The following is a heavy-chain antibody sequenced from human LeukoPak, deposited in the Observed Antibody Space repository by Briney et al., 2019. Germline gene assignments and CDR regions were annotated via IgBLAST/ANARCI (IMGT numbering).Heavy chain of an antibody. D-gene: IGHD3-10*01. CDR2: IIATGDST. CDR1: GFSFSTYV. CDR3: AKDLRTYGSGIYRLPTVIFNY. J-gene: IGHJ4*02. V-gene: IGHV3-23*01. Sequence: GGSLRLSCAASGFSFSTYVMSWVRQTPGKGLEWGSSIIATGDSTYYADSVKGRFTISRDNSKNTLYLQMNSLRAEDTAIYYCAKDLRTYGSGIYRLPTVIFNYWGQGTLVTVSS.